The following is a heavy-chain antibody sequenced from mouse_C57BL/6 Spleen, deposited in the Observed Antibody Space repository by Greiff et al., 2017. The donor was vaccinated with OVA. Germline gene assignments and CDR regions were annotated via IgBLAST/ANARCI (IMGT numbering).Heavy chain of an antibody. V-gene: IGHV1-55*01. CDR3: ARGGYVEFDY. CDR1: GYTFTSYC. J-gene: IGHJ3*01. CDR2: INPGSGST. D-gene: IGHD2-14*01. Sequence: QVQLQQSGAELVKPGASVKMSCKASGYTFTSYCINWVKQRPGQGLEWIGDINPGSGSTNYNEKFKGKATLTVDTSSSTAYMQLSSLTSEDSAVYYCARGGYVEFDYWGQGTPVTVSA.